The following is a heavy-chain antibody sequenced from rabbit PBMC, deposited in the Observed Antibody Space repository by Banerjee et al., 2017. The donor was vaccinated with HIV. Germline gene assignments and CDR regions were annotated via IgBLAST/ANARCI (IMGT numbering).Heavy chain of an antibody. CDR2: IYAGKGST. CDR3: ARDLGDASNL. CDR1: GFDFSSYY. V-gene: IGHV1S7*01. J-gene: IGHJ4*01. Sequence: QSLEETGGGLVQPGGSLTLSCKASGFDFSSYYMSWVRQAPGKGLEWIGIIYAGKGSTDYASWVNGRFTISSDNAQNTVDLQMNSLTAADTATYFCARDLGDASNLRGQGTLVTVS. D-gene: IGHD4-2*01.